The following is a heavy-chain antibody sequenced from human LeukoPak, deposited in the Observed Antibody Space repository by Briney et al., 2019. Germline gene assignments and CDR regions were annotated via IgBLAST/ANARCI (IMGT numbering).Heavy chain of an antibody. V-gene: IGHV3-23*01. CDR3: AKGEYDSSGYYYFDY. Sequence: GGSLRLSCAASGFTFSSYAMSWVRQAPGKGLEWVSAISGSGGSTYYADSVKGRFTISRDNSKNTLYLQMNSLRAEDTAVYYCAKGEYDSSGYYYFDYWGQGTLVTVSS. D-gene: IGHD3-22*01. CDR1: GFTFSSYA. J-gene: IGHJ4*02. CDR2: ISGSGGST.